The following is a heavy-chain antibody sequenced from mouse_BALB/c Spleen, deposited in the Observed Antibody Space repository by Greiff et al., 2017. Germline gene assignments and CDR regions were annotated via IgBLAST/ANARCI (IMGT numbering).Heavy chain of an antibody. CDR3: ARGGCNWDY. D-gene: IGHD4-1*01. Sequence: QVQLQQSGAELVRPGTSVKVSCKASGYAFTNYLIEWVKQRPGQGLEWIGVINPGSGGTNYNEKFKGKATLTADKSSSTAYMQLSSLTSDDSAVYVCARGGCNWDYWGQGTTLTVSS. V-gene: IGHV1-54*03. CDR2: INPGSGGT. J-gene: IGHJ2*01. CDR1: GYAFTNYL.